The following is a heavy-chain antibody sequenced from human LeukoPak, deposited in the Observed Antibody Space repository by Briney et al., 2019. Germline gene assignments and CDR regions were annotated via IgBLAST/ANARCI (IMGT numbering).Heavy chain of an antibody. V-gene: IGHV1-69*13. CDR1: GGTFSSYA. CDR2: IIPIFGTA. D-gene: IGHD3-10*01. CDR3: AREMYYYGSGRHTEFDP. J-gene: IGHJ5*02. Sequence: ASVKVSCKASGGTFSSYAISWVRQAPGQGLEWMGGIIPIFGTANYAQKFQGRVTITADESTSTAYMELSSLRSEDTAVYYCAREMYYYGSGRHTEFDPWGQGTLVTVSS.